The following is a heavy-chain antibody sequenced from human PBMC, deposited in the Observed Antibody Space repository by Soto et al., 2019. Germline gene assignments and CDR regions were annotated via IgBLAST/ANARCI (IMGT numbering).Heavy chain of an antibody. Sequence: GGSLRLSCAASGFTFSTYAMTWVRQAPGKGLECVSDISSSGGSTYYADSVKGRFTISRDNAKNSLYLQMNSLRAEDTAVYYCAKDKYNWNYEAHFDYWGQGTLVTVSS. J-gene: IGHJ4*02. V-gene: IGHV3-23*01. CDR2: ISSSGGST. D-gene: IGHD1-7*01. CDR1: GFTFSTYA. CDR3: AKDKYNWNYEAHFDY.